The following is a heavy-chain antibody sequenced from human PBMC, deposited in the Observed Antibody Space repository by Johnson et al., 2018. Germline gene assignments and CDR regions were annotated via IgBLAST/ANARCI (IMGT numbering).Heavy chain of an antibody. CDR3: ARGSSGYYGMDV. Sequence: VQLVQSGGGLVKPGGSLRLSCVASGFTFSSYSMNWVRQAPGKGLEWVSSISSSSTYKWYAHSVKGPFTISRDNAKNSLYLQMNSLRAEDTAVYYCARGSSGYYGMDVWGQGTTVTVSS. J-gene: IGHJ6*02. V-gene: IGHV3-21*01. CDR2: ISSSSTYK. CDR1: GFTFSSYS. D-gene: IGHD3-10*01.